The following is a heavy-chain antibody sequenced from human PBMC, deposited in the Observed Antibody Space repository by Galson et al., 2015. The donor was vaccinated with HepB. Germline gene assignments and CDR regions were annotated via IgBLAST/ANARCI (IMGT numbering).Heavy chain of an antibody. CDR1: GFSLSTSGVG. CDR2: IYWNDDK. V-gene: IGHV2-5*01. CDR3: AHRRESSGYYYVDY. D-gene: IGHD3-22*01. J-gene: IGHJ4*02. Sequence: PALVKPTQTLTLTCTFSGFSLSTSGVGVGWIRQPPGKALEWLALIYWNDDKRYSPSLKSRLTITKDTSKNQVVLTMTNMDPVDTATYYCAHRRESSGYYYVDYWGQGTLVTVSS.